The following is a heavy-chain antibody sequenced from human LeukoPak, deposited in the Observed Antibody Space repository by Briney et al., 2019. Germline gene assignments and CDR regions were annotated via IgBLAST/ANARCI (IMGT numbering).Heavy chain of an antibody. D-gene: IGHD3-9*01. J-gene: IGHJ4*02. Sequence: SETLSLTCAVYGGSFSGYYWSWIRQPPGKGLEWIGEINHSGSTNYNPPIKRRVTISVDTSKTQSSLMLNSAAAADTAGYYCARQAPYYDILSGDGFFDYWGQGTLVTVSS. CDR3: ARQAPYYDILSGDGFFDY. CDR1: GGSFSGYY. CDR2: INHSGST. V-gene: IGHV4-34*01.